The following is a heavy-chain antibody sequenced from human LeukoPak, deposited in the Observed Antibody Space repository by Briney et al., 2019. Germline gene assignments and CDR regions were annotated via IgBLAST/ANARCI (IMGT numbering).Heavy chain of an antibody. CDR2: ISGSGADT. Sequence: GGSLRLSCVASGFTFSSYAMSWVRQAPGKGLEWVSGISGSGADTYYADSVKGRFTISRDNSKNTVYLQMKRLRAGDTAVYYCAKDSCYGDDVCYFDSWGQGILGTVSS. V-gene: IGHV3-23*01. J-gene: IGHJ4*02. CDR3: AKDSCYGDDVCYFDS. CDR1: GFTFSSYA. D-gene: IGHD4-17*01.